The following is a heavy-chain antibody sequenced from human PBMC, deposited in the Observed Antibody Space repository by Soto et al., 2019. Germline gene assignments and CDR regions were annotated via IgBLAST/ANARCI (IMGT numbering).Heavy chain of an antibody. CDR2: IYPGDSDT. Sequence: PGESLKISCKGSGYSFTSYWIGWVRQMPGKGLEWMGIIYPGDSDTRYSPSFQGQVTISADKSISTAYLQWSSLKASDTAMYYCARGRVRGYSGYDEETFDYWGQGTLVTVSS. CDR3: ARGRVRGYSGYDEETFDY. J-gene: IGHJ4*02. D-gene: IGHD5-12*01. CDR1: GYSFTSYW. V-gene: IGHV5-51*01.